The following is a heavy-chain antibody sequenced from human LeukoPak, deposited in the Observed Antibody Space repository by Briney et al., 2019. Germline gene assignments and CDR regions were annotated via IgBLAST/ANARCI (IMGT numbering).Heavy chain of an antibody. CDR1: GGSISSSNW. J-gene: IGHJ3*02. CDR2: IYHSGST. CDR3: ARGGFGELSDAFDI. D-gene: IGHD3-10*01. Sequence: PSETLSLTCAVSGGSISSSNWWSWVRQPPGKGLEWIGEIYHSGSTNYNPSLKSRVTISVDKSKNQFSLKLSSVTAADTAVYYCARGGFGELSDAFDIWGQGTMVTVSS. V-gene: IGHV4-4*02.